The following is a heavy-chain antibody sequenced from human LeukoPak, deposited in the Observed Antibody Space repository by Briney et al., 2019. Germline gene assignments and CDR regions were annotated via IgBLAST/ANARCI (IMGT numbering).Heavy chain of an antibody. D-gene: IGHD5-24*01. CDR3: ARDQGRDGYNWRY. CDR1: GFTFSSYT. J-gene: IGHJ4*02. Sequence: GGSLRLSCAASGFTFSSYTMNWVRQAPGKGLEWVSCISSSSSYIYYADSVKGRFTISRDNSKNTLYLQMNSLRAEDTAVYYCARDQGRDGYNWRYWGQGTLVTVSS. V-gene: IGHV3-21*04. CDR2: ISSSSSYI.